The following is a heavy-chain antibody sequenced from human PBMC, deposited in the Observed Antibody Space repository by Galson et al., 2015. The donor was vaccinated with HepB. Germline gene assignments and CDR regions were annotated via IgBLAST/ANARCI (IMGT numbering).Heavy chain of an antibody. CDR3: ARRVVAASDAFDI. V-gene: IGHV3-21*01. Sequence: SLRLSCAASGFTFSSYSMNWARQAPGKGLEWVSSISSSSGYIYYADSVKGRFTISRDNAKNSLYLQMNSLRAEDTAVYYCARRVVAASDAFDIWGQGTMFTVSS. D-gene: IGHD2-15*01. J-gene: IGHJ3*02. CDR2: ISSSSGYI. CDR1: GFTFSSYS.